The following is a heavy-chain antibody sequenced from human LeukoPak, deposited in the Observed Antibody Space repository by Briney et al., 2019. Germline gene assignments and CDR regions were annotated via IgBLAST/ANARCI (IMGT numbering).Heavy chain of an antibody. CDR3: AIGSYCSGGSCYPLFDY. J-gene: IGHJ4*02. V-gene: IGHV3-53*01. Sequence: GGSLRLSCAASGFTVSSDYMSWVRQPPGKGLEWVSGIYGDGSTYYADFVKGRFTISRDSSKSTLYLQMNSLRAEDTAVYYCAIGSYCSGGSCYPLFDYWGRGTLVTVSS. CDR2: IYGDGST. D-gene: IGHD2-15*01. CDR1: GFTVSSDY.